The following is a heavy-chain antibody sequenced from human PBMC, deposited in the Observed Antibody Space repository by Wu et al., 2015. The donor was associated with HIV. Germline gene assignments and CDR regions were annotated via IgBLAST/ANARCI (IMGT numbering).Heavy chain of an antibody. Sequence: QVQLAQSGAEVKKPGSSVRVSCKASGGTFSSYTFNWVRQAPGQGLEWMGRIIPISGTTDYAQKFQGRITITADESTRTTYMELSSLRYEDTAVYYCATSFSESSSWFSRPLNPFDTWGQGTIVTVSS. CDR1: GGTFSSYT. CDR2: IIPISGTT. CDR3: ATSFSESSSWFSRPLNPFDT. V-gene: IGHV1-69*15. J-gene: IGHJ3*02. D-gene: IGHD6-13*01.